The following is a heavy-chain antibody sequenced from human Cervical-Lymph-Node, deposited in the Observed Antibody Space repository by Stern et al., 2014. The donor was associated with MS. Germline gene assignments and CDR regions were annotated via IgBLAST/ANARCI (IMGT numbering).Heavy chain of an antibody. Sequence: QVQLVQSGAEVKKPGASVKVSCETSGFRFTDYYIHWVRQAPGQGLERMGCINPKNGDTHSAQKFQGRFTMTRDTSISTGYMELNSLKSDDTAMYYCGRGIKTFDPWGQGTLVTVSS. J-gene: IGHJ5*02. V-gene: IGHV1-2*02. CDR2: INPKNGDT. D-gene: IGHD5-24*01. CDR1: GFRFTDYY. CDR3: GRGIKTFDP.